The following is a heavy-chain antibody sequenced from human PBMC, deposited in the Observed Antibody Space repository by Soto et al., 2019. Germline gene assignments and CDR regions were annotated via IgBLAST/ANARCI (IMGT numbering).Heavy chain of an antibody. CDR1: GGSISSYY. CDR3: ARRKYQLLASYYYYYMDV. Sequence: SETLSLTCTVSGGSISSYYWSWIRQPPGKGLEWIGYIYYSGSTNYNPSLKSRVTISVDTSKNQFSLKLSSVTAADTAVYYCARRKYQLLASYYYYYMDVWGKGTTVTVSS. V-gene: IGHV4-59*08. CDR2: IYYSGST. D-gene: IGHD2-2*01. J-gene: IGHJ6*03.